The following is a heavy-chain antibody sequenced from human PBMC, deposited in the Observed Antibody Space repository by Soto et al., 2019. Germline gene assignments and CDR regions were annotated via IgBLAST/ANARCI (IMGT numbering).Heavy chain of an antibody. CDR2: IIPIFGTA. J-gene: IGHJ3*02. CDR1: GGTFSSYA. CDR3: ARVKNPDRKLLWFGVLLRNDAFDI. D-gene: IGHD3-10*01. Sequence: QVQLVQSGAEVKKPGSSVKVSCKASGGTFSSYAISWVRQAPGQGLEWMGGIIPIFGTANYAQKFQGRVTITADESTSTAYMELSSLRSEDTAVYYCARVKNPDRKLLWFGVLLRNDAFDIWGQGTMVTVSS. V-gene: IGHV1-69*01.